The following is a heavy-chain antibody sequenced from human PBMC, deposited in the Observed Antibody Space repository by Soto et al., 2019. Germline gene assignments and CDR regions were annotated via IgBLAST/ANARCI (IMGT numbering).Heavy chain of an antibody. V-gene: IGHV3-23*01. CDR3: AKQLIVVVVAATTRPRNIDY. Sequence: HPGGSLRLSCAASGFTFSSYAMSWVRQAPGKGLEWVSAISGSGGSTYYADSVKGRFTISRDNSKNTLYLQMNSLRAEDTAVYYCAKQLIVVVVAATTRPRNIDYWGQGTLVTVSS. CDR2: ISGSGGST. D-gene: IGHD2-15*01. CDR1: GFTFSSYA. J-gene: IGHJ4*02.